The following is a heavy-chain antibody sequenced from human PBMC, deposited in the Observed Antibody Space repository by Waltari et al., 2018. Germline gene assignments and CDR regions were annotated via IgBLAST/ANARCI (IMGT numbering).Heavy chain of an antibody. V-gene: IGHV3-30*18. J-gene: IGHJ5*02. Sequence: QVQLVESGGGVVQPGRSLRLSCAASGFTFSSYGMHWVRQAPGKGLEWVAVISNEGSNKYYADSVKGRFTISRDNSKNTLYLQMNSLRAEDTAVYYCAKETYDFWSGYYPYNWFDPWGQGTLVTVSS. CDR2: ISNEGSNK. CDR3: AKETYDFWSGYYPYNWFDP. CDR1: GFTFSSYG. D-gene: IGHD3-3*01.